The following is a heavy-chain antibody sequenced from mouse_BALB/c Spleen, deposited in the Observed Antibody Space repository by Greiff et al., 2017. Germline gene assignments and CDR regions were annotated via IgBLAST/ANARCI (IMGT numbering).Heavy chain of an antibody. J-gene: IGHJ4*01. CDR1: GFTFSSFG. CDR2: ISSGSSTI. Sequence: EVQVVESGGGLVQPGGSRKLSCAASGFTFSSFGMHWVRQAPEKGLEWVAYISSGSSTIYYADTVKGRFTISRDNPKNTLFLQMTSLRSEDTAMYYCARYGKEGDYAMDYWGQGTSVTVSS. D-gene: IGHD2-1*01. V-gene: IGHV5-17*02. CDR3: ARYGKEGDYAMDY.